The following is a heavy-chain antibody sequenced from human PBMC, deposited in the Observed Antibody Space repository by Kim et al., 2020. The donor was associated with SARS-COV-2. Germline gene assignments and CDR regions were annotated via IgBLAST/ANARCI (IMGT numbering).Heavy chain of an antibody. D-gene: IGHD2-8*01. J-gene: IGHJ4*02. V-gene: IGHV1-2*02. Sequence: GTNYEQKFQGRVTMTRDTSISTAYMELSRLRSDDTAMYYCARDRKMVFDYWGQGTLVTVSS. CDR2: GT. CDR3: ARDRKMVFDY.